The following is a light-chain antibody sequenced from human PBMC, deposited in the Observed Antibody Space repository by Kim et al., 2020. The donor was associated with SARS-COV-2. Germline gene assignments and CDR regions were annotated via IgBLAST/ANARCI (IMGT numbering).Light chain of an antibody. CDR2: GKN. CDR3: NSRDSNDDVV. J-gene: IGLJ2*01. CDR1: SLRSYY. Sequence: SSELTQDPAVSVALGQTARITCQGDSLRSYYATWYQQKPGKAPILVIYGKNNRPSGIPDRFSGSSSGNTASLTIAGTQAGDEADYYCNSRDSNDDVVFGGGTQLTVL. V-gene: IGLV3-19*01.